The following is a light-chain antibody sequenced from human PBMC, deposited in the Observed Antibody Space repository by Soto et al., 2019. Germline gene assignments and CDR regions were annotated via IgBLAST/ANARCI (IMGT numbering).Light chain of an antibody. CDR2: AAS. CDR1: QDISNY. Sequence: DIQMTQSPSSLSASVGDRDTLTGRARQDISNYLAWYQQKPGKVPKLLIYAASTLQSGVPSRFSGSGSGTDFTLTISRLQPEDVATYYCQKYTRAPWTFGPGTKVEIK. J-gene: IGKJ1*01. CDR3: QKYTRAPWT. V-gene: IGKV1-27*01.